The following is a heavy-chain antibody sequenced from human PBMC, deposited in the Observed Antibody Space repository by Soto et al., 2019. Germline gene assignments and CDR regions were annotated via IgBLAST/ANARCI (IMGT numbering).Heavy chain of an antibody. CDR1: GGSISSSSYY. CDR2: IYYSGST. Sequence: SETLSLTCTVSGGSISSSSYYWGWIRQPPGKGLEWIGSIYYSGSTYYNPSLKSRVTISVDTSKNQFSLKLSSVTAADTAVYYCARVHGDYAYYYYGMDVWGQGTRVTVSS. V-gene: IGHV4-39*01. D-gene: IGHD4-17*01. CDR3: ARVHGDYAYYYYGMDV. J-gene: IGHJ6*02.